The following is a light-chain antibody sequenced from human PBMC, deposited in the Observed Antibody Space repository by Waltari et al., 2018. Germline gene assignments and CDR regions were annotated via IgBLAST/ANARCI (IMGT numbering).Light chain of an antibody. V-gene: IGKV1-39*01. CDR2: KAS. CDR1: ENVNDY. CDR3: QHGYGTPYS. Sequence: DIQMTQSPSSLSASVGDRVNITCRASENVNDYLNWYQQKPGKAPKLLISKASILQSGVPSRFSGSGSGTDYTFTVSSLQSEDVATYYCQHGYGTPYSFGQGTKVEIK. J-gene: IGKJ2*03.